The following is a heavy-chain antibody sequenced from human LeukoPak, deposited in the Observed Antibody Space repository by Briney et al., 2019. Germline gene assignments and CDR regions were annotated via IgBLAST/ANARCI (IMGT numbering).Heavy chain of an antibody. CDR2: IKQDGSEK. D-gene: IGHD3-3*01. J-gene: IGHJ4*02. CDR1: GFSFSNYW. CDR3: AREGLLRFLEWSIDY. V-gene: IGHV3-7*01. Sequence: PGGSLRLSCAASGFSFSNYWMSWVRQAPGKGLEWVANIKQDGSEKYYVDSVKGRFTISRDNAKNSLYLQMNSLRAEDTAVYYCAREGLLRFLEWSIDYWGQGTLVTVSS.